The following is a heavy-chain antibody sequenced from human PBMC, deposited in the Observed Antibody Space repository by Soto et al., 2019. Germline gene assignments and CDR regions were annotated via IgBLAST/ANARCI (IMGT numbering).Heavy chain of an antibody. CDR1: GGSISSGGYY. J-gene: IGHJ4*02. Sequence: QVQLQESGPGLVKPSQTLSLTCTVSGGSISSGGYYWNWIRQHPGKGLEWIGYIYYSGSTSYNPSLKRRVNISVGTSKIKLSMQLSSVTAAAPAVYYCAREPLTWGQGTLVTVSS. V-gene: IGHV4-31*03. CDR3: AREPLT. CDR2: IYYSGST.